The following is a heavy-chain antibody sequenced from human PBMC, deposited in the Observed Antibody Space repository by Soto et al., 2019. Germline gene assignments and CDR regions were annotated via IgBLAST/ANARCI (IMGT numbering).Heavy chain of an antibody. V-gene: IGHV1-18*01. CDR1: GYAFTTYG. J-gene: IGHJ4*02. CDR2: ISAHNGNT. CDR3: ARGRYGDY. D-gene: IGHD1-1*01. Sequence: QVHLVQSGAEVKKPGASVKVSCKGSGYAFTTYGITWVRQAPGQGLEWMGWISAHNGNTNYAQKLQGRVTVTRDTSTSTAYMELMSLRSDDKAVYDCARGRYGDYWGQGALVTVYS.